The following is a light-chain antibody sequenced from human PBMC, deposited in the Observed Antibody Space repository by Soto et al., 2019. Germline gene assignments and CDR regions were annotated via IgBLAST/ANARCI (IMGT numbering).Light chain of an antibody. CDR1: QTVADS. Sequence: EIVMTQSPATLSVSPGERATLSCRASQTVADSLVWYQQKPGQPPRPLIKGASTRATGIPATFSGSGSGTEFTLTISSLQSEDFAVYYCQQYYDWPLSFGEGTKVEIK. CDR3: QQYYDWPLS. V-gene: IGKV3-15*01. CDR2: GAS. J-gene: IGKJ4*01.